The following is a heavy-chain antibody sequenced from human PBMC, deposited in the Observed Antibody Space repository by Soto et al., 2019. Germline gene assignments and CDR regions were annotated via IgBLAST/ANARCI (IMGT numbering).Heavy chain of an antibody. CDR2: IRSKAYGGTT. D-gene: IGHD2-2*01. CDR3: TRAYCSSTSCSYFDY. Sequence: GGSLRLSCTASGFTFGDYAISWFRQAPGKGLEWVGFIRSKAYGGTTEYVASVKGRFTISRDDSKSIAYLQMNSLKTEDTAVYYCTRAYCSSTSCSYFDYWGQGTQVTVSS. V-gene: IGHV3-49*03. J-gene: IGHJ4*02. CDR1: GFTFGDYA.